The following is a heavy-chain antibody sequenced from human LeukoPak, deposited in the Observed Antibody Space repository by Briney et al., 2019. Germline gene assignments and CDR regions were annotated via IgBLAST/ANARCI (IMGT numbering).Heavy chain of an antibody. D-gene: IGHD5-18*01. CDR1: GDSISTYY. CDR2: IEYRGST. J-gene: IGHJ3*02. V-gene: IGHV4-59*01. Sequence: PSETLSLTCTVSGDSISTYYWSWIRQPPGKGLEWIAYIEYRGSTTYNPSLRSRVTISVDTSRNQFSLKLYSVTAADTAVYYCARSRSGYSYDHAAFEIWGQGTMVTVSS. CDR3: ARSRSGYSYDHAAFEI.